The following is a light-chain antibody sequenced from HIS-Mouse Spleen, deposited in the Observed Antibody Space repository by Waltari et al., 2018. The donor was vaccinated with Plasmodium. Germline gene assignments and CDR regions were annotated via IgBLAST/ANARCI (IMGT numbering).Light chain of an antibody. CDR1: SPNIGAGYD. Sequence: QSVLTQPPSVSGAPGQRVTIPCTGSSPNIGAGYDVHWYQQLPGTAPTLLISGNSNRPSGVPDRFSGSKSGTSASLAITGLQAEDEADYYCQSYDSSLSGWVFGGGTKLTVL. J-gene: IGLJ3*02. CDR3: QSYDSSLSGWV. V-gene: IGLV1-40*01. CDR2: GNS.